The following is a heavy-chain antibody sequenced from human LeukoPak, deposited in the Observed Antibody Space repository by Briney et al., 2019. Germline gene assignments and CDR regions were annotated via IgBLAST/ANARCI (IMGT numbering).Heavy chain of an antibody. CDR2: IIPIFGTA. CDR3: AIRERSGSYFRGIGFDP. D-gene: IGHD1-26*01. Sequence: ASVKVSCKASGGTFSSYAISWVRQAPGQGLEWMGGIIPIFGTANYAQKFQGRVTITADESTSTAYMELSSLRSEDTAVYYCAIRERSGSYFRGIGFDPWGQGTLVTVSS. V-gene: IGHV1-69*13. CDR1: GGTFSSYA. J-gene: IGHJ5*02.